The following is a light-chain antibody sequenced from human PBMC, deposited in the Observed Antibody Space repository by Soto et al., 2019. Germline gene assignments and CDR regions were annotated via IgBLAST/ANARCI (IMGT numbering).Light chain of an antibody. Sequence: DIQMTQSPSTLSASVGDRVTITCRASQSISSWLAWYQQKPGKAPKLLIYDASSLESGVPSRFSGSESGTEFTLTFSSLEPEDFASYYCQQTSSTPHTFGQGTKVDIK. CDR2: DAS. CDR3: QQTSSTPHT. V-gene: IGKV1-5*01. CDR1: QSISSW. J-gene: IGKJ1*01.